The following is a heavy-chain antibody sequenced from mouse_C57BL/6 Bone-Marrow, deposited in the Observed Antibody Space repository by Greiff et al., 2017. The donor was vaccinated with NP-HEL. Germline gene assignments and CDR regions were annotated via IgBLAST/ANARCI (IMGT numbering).Heavy chain of an antibody. J-gene: IGHJ2*01. CDR2: IHPNSGST. CDR1: GYTFTSYW. CDR3: ARLILSDYYGSSPLDY. V-gene: IGHV1-64*01. Sequence: QVQLQQPGAELVKPGASVKLSCKASGYTFTSYWMHWVKQRPGQGLEWIGMIHPNSGSTNYNEKFKSKATLTVDKSSSTAYMQLSSLTSEDSAVYYCARLILSDYYGSSPLDYWGQGTTLTVSS. D-gene: IGHD1-1*01.